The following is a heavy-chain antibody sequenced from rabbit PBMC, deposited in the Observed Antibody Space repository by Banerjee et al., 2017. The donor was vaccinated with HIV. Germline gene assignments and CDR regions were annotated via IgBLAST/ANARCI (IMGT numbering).Heavy chain of an antibody. D-gene: IGHD4-2*01. CDR2: INTSSGNT. J-gene: IGHJ3*01. V-gene: IGHV1S45*01. Sequence: QEQLEESGGGLVKPEGSLTLTCKASGFSFSTKYVMCWVRQAPGKGLEWIACINTSSGNTVYASWVNGRFTISKTSSTTVTLQLNSLTAADTATYFCARGDAGSSWGLDLWGQGTLVTVS. CDR3: ARGDAGSSWGLDL. CDR1: GFSFSTKYV.